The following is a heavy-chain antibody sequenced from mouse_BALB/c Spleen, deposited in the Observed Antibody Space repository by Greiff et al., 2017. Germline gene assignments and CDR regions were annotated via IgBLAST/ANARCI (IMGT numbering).Heavy chain of an antibody. J-gene: IGHJ2*01. V-gene: IGHV5-12-1*01. D-gene: IGHD1-1*01. CDR1: GFAFSSYD. CDR3: ARGTTVVDIDY. CDR2: ISSGGGST. Sequence: EVQRVESGGGLVKPGGSLKLSCAASGFAFSSYDMSWVRQTPEKRLEWVAYISSGGGSTYYPDTVKGRFTISRDNAKNTLYLQMSSLKSEDTAMYYCARGTTVVDIDYWGQGTTLTVSS.